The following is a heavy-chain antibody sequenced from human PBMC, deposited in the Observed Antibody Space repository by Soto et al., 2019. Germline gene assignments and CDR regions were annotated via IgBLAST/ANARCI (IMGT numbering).Heavy chain of an antibody. CDR1: GGSISSGGYY. J-gene: IGHJ4*02. D-gene: IGHD6-13*01. V-gene: IGHV4-31*03. CDR2: IYYSGST. CDR3: ARGGIAAAAPPDY. Sequence: QVQLQESGPGLVKPSQTLSLTCTVSGGSISSGGYYWSWIRQHPGKGLEWIGYIYYSGSTYGNPSLKSRVTISVDTSKNQFYLKLSSVTAADTAVYYCARGGIAAAAPPDYWGQGTLVTVSS.